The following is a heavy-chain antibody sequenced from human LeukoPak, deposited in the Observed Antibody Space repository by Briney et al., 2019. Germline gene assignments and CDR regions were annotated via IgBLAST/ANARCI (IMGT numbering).Heavy chain of an antibody. D-gene: IGHD3-10*01. CDR1: GFPFSSYA. CDR2: IFGADKNTT. Sequence: GGSLRLSCAASGFPFSSYAMNWVRQAPGKGLEWVSIIFGADKNTTYYADSVKGRFSISRDNSKNTVYLQMNRLRGDDTAVYYCARDRSQEFDPWGQGTLVTVSS. J-gene: IGHJ5*02. V-gene: IGHV3-23*01. CDR3: ARDRSQEFDP.